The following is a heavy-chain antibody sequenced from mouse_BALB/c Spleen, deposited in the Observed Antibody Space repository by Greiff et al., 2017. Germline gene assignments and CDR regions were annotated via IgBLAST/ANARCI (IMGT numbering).Heavy chain of an antibody. CDR3: ARFITTVVEAWFAY. Sequence: VHVKQSGPELVKPGASVKISCKASGYSFTGYYMHWVKQSHVKSLEWIGRINPYNGATSYNQNFKDKASLTVDKSSSTAYMELHSLTSEDSAVYYCARFITTVVEAWFAYWGQGTLVTVSA. V-gene: IGHV1-31*01. CDR1: GYSFTGYY. D-gene: IGHD1-1*01. CDR2: INPYNGAT. J-gene: IGHJ3*01.